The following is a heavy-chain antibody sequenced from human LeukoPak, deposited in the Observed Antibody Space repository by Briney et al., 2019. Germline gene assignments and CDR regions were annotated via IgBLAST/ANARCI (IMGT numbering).Heavy chain of an antibody. CDR1: GFTFSSYA. CDR2: ISGSGGST. Sequence: GGSLRLSCAASGFTFSSYAMSWVRQAPGKGLEWVSAISGSGGSTYYADSVKGRFTISRDNSKNTLYLQMNSLRAEDTAVYYCARVPGIAVAGPVDYWGQGTLVTVSS. J-gene: IGHJ4*02. V-gene: IGHV3-23*01. D-gene: IGHD6-19*01. CDR3: ARVPGIAVAGPVDY.